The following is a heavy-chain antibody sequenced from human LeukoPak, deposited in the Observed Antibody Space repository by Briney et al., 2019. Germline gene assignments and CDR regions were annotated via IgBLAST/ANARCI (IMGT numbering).Heavy chain of an antibody. CDR1: GFAFSSYS. CDR3: ARGVGATHFDC. Sequence: PGGSLRLSCAASGFAFSSYSMNWVRQAPGRGPEWVSLISTTSTSIYYADSVRGRFTVSRDSAKNSLYLQMNSLRAEDTAVYYCARGVGATHFDCWGQGTLVTVST. V-gene: IGHV3-21*06. J-gene: IGHJ4*02. D-gene: IGHD1-26*01. CDR2: ISTTSTSI.